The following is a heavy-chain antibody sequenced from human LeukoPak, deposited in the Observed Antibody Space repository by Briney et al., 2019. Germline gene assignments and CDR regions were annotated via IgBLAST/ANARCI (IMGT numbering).Heavy chain of an antibody. J-gene: IGHJ6*02. CDR3: AKMISPLGYYGMDV. CDR2: ISYDGTNK. D-gene: IGHD1-14*01. V-gene: IGHV3-30*18. Sequence: GGSLRLSCAASGFTFSSCGVHWVRQAPGKGLEWVAVISYDGTNKYYADSVKGRFTISRDSSKNTLYLQMNSLRAEDTAVYYCAKMISPLGYYGMDVWGQGTTVTVSS. CDR1: GFTFSSCG.